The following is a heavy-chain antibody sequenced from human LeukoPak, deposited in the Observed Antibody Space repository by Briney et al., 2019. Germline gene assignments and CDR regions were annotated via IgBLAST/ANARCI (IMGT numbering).Heavy chain of an antibody. Sequence: SETLSLTCAVYGGSFSGYYWSWIRQPPGKGLEWIGEINHSGSTNYNPSLKSRVNISVETSKNQFSLKLSSVTAADTAVYYCARERITMVRGVISDYWGQGTLVTVSS. CDR3: ARERITMVRGVISDY. D-gene: IGHD3-10*01. V-gene: IGHV4-34*01. J-gene: IGHJ4*02. CDR2: INHSGST. CDR1: GGSFSGYY.